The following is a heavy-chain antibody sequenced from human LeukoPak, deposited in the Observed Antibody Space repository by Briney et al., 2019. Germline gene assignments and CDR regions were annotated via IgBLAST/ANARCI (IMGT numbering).Heavy chain of an antibody. D-gene: IGHD6-13*01. CDR3: ARGGAAGTDDYYYYMDV. J-gene: IGHJ6*03. V-gene: IGHV3-53*01. Sequence: GGSLRLSCAASGFTVSSNYMSWVRQAPGKGLEWVSVIYSGGSTYYADSVKGRFTISRDNSKNTLYLQMNSLRAEDTAVYYCARGGAAGTDDYYYYMDVWGKGTTVTVSS. CDR1: GFTVSSNY. CDR2: IYSGGST.